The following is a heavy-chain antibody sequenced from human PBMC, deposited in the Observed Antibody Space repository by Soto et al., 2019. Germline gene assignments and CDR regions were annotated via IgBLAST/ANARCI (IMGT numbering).Heavy chain of an antibody. CDR1: GGTFSSYT. CDR3: ARDLYGSPYRGFDY. J-gene: IGHJ4*02. CDR2: IIPILGIA. V-gene: IGHV1-69*08. Sequence: QVQLVQSGAEVKKPGSSVKVSCKASGGTFSSYTISWVRQAPGQGLEWMGRIIPILGIANYAQKFQGRVTITADKSTSTAYMELSSLRSEDTAVYYCARDLYGSPYRGFDYWGQGTLVTVSS. D-gene: IGHD3-10*01.